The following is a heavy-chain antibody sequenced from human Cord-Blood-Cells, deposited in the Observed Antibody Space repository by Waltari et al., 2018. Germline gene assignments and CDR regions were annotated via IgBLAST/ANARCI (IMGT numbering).Heavy chain of an antibody. V-gene: IGHV4-4*02. CDR3: AIVRGGNSEGVLYYFDY. J-gene: IGHJ4*02. Sequence: QVQLQESGPGLVKPSGTLSLTCAVSGGSISSSNWWSWVRQPPGKGLEWIGEIYHSGNTSYNPPHKGRVTISVDKSKNQFSLKLSSVAAADTAVYYCAIVRGGNSEGVLYYFDYWGQGTLVTVSS. D-gene: IGHD2-21*02. CDR1: GGSISSSNW. CDR2: IYHSGNT.